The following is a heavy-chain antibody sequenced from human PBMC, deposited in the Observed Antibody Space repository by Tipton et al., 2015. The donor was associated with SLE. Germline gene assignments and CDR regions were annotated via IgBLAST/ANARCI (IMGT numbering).Heavy chain of an antibody. Sequence: QVQLVQSGPEVKKPGASVKVSCKASGYTFTSYYMHWVRQAPGQGLEWMGIINPSGGSTSYAQKFRGRVTMTRDTSTSTVYMELSSLRSEDTAVYYCARDLPTVTTRYNWFDPWGQGTLVTVSS. CDR2: INPSGGST. CDR1: GYTFTSYY. D-gene: IGHD4-11*01. J-gene: IGHJ5*02. CDR3: ARDLPTVTTRYNWFDP. V-gene: IGHV1-46*01.